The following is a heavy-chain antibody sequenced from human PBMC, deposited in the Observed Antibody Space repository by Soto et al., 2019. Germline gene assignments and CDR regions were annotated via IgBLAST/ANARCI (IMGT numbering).Heavy chain of an antibody. CDR2: IYYSGST. CDR3: XRVARIRYYGSGNWFDP. CDR1: GGSISSGDYY. Sequence: SETLSLTCTVSGGSISSGDYYWSWIRQPPGKGLEWIGYIYYSGSTYYNPSLKSRVTISVDTSKNQFSLKLSSVTAADTAVYYCXRVARIRYYGSGNWFDPWGQGTLVTVSS. J-gene: IGHJ5*02. D-gene: IGHD3-10*01. V-gene: IGHV4-30-4*01.